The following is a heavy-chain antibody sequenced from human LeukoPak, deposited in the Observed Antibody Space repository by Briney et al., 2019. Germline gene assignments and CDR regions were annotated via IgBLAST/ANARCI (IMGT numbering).Heavy chain of an antibody. CDR2: INWNGGST. CDR1: GFTFDDYG. J-gene: IGHJ4*02. D-gene: IGHD3-3*01. Sequence: GGSLRLSCAASGFTFDDYGMSWVRQTPGKGLEWVSGINWNGGSTGYADSVKGRFAISRDNAKNSLYLQMNSLRAEDTAVYYCASDFWSGYYTPMGVNYWGQGTLVTVSS. CDR3: ASDFWSGYYTPMGVNY. V-gene: IGHV3-20*04.